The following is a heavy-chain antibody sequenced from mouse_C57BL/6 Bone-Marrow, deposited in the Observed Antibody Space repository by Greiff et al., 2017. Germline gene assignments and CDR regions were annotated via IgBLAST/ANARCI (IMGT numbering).Heavy chain of an antibody. D-gene: IGHD1-1*01. CDR2: ITHSGET. CDR1: GFPITSGYY. J-gene: IGHJ1*03. V-gene: IGHV12-3*01. CDR3: AGVYYGSSYGWYFDV. Sequence: VQRVESGPGLVKPSQSLFLTCSITGFPITSGYYWIWIRQSPGKPLEWMGYITHSGETFYNPSLQSPISITRETSKNQFFLQLNSVTTEDTAVYYCAGVYYGSSYGWYFDVWGTGTTVTVSS.